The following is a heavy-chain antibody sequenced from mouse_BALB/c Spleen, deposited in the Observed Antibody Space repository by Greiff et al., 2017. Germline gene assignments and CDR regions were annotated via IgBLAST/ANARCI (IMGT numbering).Heavy chain of an antibody. CDR2: IRNKANGYTT. D-gene: IGHD4-1*01. V-gene: IGHV7-3*02. Sequence: EVMLVESGGGLVQPGGSLRLSCATSGFTFTDYYMSWVRQPPGKALEWLGFIRNKANGYTTEYSASVKGRFTISRDNSQSILYLQMNTLRAEDSATYYCARDRTGTDYFDYWGQGTTLTVSS. CDR3: ARDRTGTDYFDY. CDR1: GFTFTDYY. J-gene: IGHJ2*01.